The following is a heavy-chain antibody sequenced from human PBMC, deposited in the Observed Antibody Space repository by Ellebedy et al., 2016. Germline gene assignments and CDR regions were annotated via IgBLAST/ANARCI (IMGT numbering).Heavy chain of an antibody. D-gene: IGHD3-22*01. CDR2: MNPNSGNT. CDR1: GYTFTSYD. J-gene: IGHJ3*02. CDR3: ATSDTSGSTYAFEI. Sequence: ASVKVSXXASGYTFTSYDINWVRQATGQGLEWMGWMNPNSGNTAYPQKFQGRVSLTRNTSISTAYMELSSLRSEDTAVYYCATSDTSGSTYAFEIWGQGTTVTVSS. V-gene: IGHV1-8*01.